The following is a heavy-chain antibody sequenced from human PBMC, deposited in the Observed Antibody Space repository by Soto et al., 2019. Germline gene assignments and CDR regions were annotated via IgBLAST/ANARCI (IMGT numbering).Heavy chain of an antibody. V-gene: IGHV3-30*19. CDR1: GFTFRSYG. CDR3: AREDYGDHPLDY. CDR2: ICYDGSNK. J-gene: IGHJ4*02. D-gene: IGHD4-17*01. Sequence: QEQLVESGGGVVQPERSLRLSCAASGFTFRSYGMHWVRQAPGKGLEWVAVICYDGSNKYYADSVKGRFTISRDNSKNTLYLQMNSLRAEDTAVYYCAREDYGDHPLDYWGQGTLVTVSS.